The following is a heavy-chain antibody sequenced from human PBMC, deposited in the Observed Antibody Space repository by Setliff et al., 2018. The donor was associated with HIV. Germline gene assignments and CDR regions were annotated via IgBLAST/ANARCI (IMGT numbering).Heavy chain of an antibody. V-gene: IGHV4-38-2*02. J-gene: IGHJ3*01. CDR2: IFHRGGT. Sequence: PSETLSLTCSVSGSSISDHYWWAWVRQAPGKGLEYIWNIFHRGGTFNNPSPKRRVTMSVDTSKNQFSLKFTYVTAADTAIYECLRETGVNVAADGRGYHTFDFWGRGTMVTVSS. CDR3: LRETGVNVAADGRGYHTFDF. CDR1: GSSISDHYW. D-gene: IGHD2-8*02.